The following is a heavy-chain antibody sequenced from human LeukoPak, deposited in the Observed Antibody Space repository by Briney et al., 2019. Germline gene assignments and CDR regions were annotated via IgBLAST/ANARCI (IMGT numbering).Heavy chain of an antibody. CDR3: AREGRNQRWFAP. CDR2: IYSSGST. J-gene: IGHJ5*02. CDR1: GGSISSYY. V-gene: IGHV4-59*01. D-gene: IGHD6-25*01. Sequence: SQTLSLTCTVSGGSISSYYWSWIRQPPGKGLEWIGYIYSSGSTNYNPSLKSRLTISVDASKNQFSLKLTSVTAADTAVYYCAREGRNQRWFAPWGQGALVTVSS.